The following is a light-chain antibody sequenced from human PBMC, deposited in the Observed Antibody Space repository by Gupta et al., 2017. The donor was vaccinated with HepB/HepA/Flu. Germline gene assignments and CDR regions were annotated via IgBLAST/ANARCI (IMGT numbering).Light chain of an antibody. V-gene: IGLV3-21*03. J-gene: IGLJ1*01. CDR3: QVWDSSSDLYV. CDR1: NIGSKN. Sequence: SYVLTQPPSVSVAPGKTARITCGGNNIGSKNVHWYQQKPGQAPVLVVFDNSDRPSAIPERFSGSNSGNTATLTISRVEAGDEADYYCQVWDSSSDLYVFGTGTKVTVL. CDR2: DNS.